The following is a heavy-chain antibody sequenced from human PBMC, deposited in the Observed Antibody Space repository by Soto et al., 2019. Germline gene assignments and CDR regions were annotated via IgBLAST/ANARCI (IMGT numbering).Heavy chain of an antibody. D-gene: IGHD3-3*01. CDR3: ARHGPPDYDFWSGYPHYYGMDV. V-gene: IGHV4-39*01. Sequence: SETLSLTCTVSGGSISSSSYYWGWVRQPPGKGLEWIGSIYYSGSTYYNPSLKSRVTISVDTSKNQFSLKLSSVTAADTAVYYCARHGPPDYDFWSGYPHYYGMDVWGQGTTVTVSS. CDR1: GGSISSSSYY. J-gene: IGHJ6*02. CDR2: IYYSGST.